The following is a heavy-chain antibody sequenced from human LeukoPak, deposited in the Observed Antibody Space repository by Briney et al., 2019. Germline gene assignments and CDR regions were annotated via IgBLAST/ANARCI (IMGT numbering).Heavy chain of an antibody. Sequence: SETLSLTCTVSGGSISSSSYYWGWIRQPPGKGLEWIGSIYYRGSIYYNPSLKGRVTISVDTSKNQFSLRLSSVTAADTAVYYCARGGKNCSGGSCYRYYYGMDVWGQGTTVTVSS. CDR2: IYYRGSI. CDR1: GGSISSSSYY. CDR3: ARGGKNCSGGSCYRYYYGMDV. J-gene: IGHJ6*02. V-gene: IGHV4-39*07. D-gene: IGHD2-15*01.